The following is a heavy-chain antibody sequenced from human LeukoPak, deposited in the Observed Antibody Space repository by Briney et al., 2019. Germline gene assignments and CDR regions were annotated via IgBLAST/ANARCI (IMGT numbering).Heavy chain of an antibody. Sequence: ASVKVSCKASGYTFTGYYMHWVRRAPGQGLEWIGWINPNSGGTNYAQKFQGRVTMTRDTSISTAYMELSRLRSDDTAVYYCARAIVVVPAAIGWFDPWGQGTLVTVSS. D-gene: IGHD2-2*01. CDR2: INPNSGGT. CDR3: ARAIVVVPAAIGWFDP. V-gene: IGHV1-2*02. J-gene: IGHJ5*02. CDR1: GYTFTGYY.